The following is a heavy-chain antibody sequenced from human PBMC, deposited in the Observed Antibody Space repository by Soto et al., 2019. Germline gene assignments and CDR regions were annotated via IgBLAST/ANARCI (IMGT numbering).Heavy chain of an antibody. CDR2: IYYSGNT. J-gene: IGHJ4*02. CDR1: GGSITSSSYY. CDR3: AREGGRYCSGGSCQVDY. D-gene: IGHD2-15*01. V-gene: IGHV4-39*02. Sequence: PSETLSLTCTVCGGSITSSSYYWGWIRQPPGKGLEWIGSIYYSGNTYYTPSLKSRVTISVDTSKNQFSLKLSSVTAADTAVYYCAREGGRYCSGGSCQVDYWGQGTLVTVSS.